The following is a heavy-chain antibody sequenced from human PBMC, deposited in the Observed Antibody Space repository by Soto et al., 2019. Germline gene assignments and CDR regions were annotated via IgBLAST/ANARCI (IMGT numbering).Heavy chain of an antibody. CDR2: ISPDGGST. CDR1: GFTLSRSW. V-gene: IGHV3-74*01. D-gene: IGHD1-20*01. CDR3: ARDPHDGHLGIMDV. Sequence: GGSLRLSCAASGFTLSRSWMHWVRQAPGKGLVWVSKISPDGGSTKYADSVEGRFTVSRDIAKNTLYLQMHRLRAEDTAVYFCARDPHDGHLGIMDVWGKGTTVTVSS. J-gene: IGHJ6*03.